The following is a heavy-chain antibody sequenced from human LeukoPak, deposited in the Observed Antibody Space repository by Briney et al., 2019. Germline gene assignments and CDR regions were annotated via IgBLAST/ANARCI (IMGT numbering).Heavy chain of an antibody. V-gene: IGHV3-23*01. CDR2: LDGSGYNT. CDR1: GFTFSSSP. Sequence: GRSLRLSCAASGFTFSSSPMTWVRQAPGKGLDWVSTLDGSGYNTYYADSVQGRFTISRDNSKNTLYLQMNSLRAEDTAVYYCTKDFGVTVGATITWGQGTLVTVSS. D-gene: IGHD1-26*01. CDR3: TKDFGVTVGATIT. J-gene: IGHJ5*02.